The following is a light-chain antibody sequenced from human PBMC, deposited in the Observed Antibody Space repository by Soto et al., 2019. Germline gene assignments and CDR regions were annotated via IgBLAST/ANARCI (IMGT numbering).Light chain of an antibody. J-gene: IGKJ5*01. V-gene: IGKV3-15*01. CDR1: QSVSSN. Sequence: EIVMTQSPATLSVSPGKIATLSCRASQSVSSNLAWYQQKPVQAPRLLIYGASTRATGIPARFSGSGSGTEFTLPISSLQSADFAVYYCQQYNNWHTITFGQGTRLEIK. CDR3: QQYNNWHTIT. CDR2: GAS.